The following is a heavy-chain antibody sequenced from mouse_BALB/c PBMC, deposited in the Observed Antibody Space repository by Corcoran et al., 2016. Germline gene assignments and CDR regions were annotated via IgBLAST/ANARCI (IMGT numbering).Heavy chain of an antibody. CDR1: GYPFTSYV. CDR2: INPYNDGT. V-gene: IGHV1S136*01. CDR3: ARREGPYYFDY. J-gene: IGHJ2*01. Sequence: EVQLQQSGPELVKPGASVKMSCNASGYPFTSYVMHWVKQKPGQGLEWIGYINPYNDGTKYNEKFKGKATLTSDKSSSTAYMELSSLTSEDSAVYYCARREGPYYFDYWGQGTTLTVSS.